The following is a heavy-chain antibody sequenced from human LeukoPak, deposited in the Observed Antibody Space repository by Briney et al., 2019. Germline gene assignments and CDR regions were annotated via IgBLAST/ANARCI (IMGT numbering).Heavy chain of an antibody. CDR2: IYHSGST. J-gene: IGHJ3*02. D-gene: IGHD6-13*01. Sequence: SETLSLTCTVSGGSISSYYWSWIRQPPGKGLEWIGYIYHSGSTYYNPSLKSRVTISVDRSKNQFSLKLSSVTAADTAVYYCARERLAAAGHAFDIWGQGTMVTVSS. V-gene: IGHV4-59*12. CDR3: ARERLAAAGHAFDI. CDR1: GGSISSYY.